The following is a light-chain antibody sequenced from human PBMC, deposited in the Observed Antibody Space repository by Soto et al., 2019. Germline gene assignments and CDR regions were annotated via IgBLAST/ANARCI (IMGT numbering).Light chain of an antibody. V-gene: IGKV3-15*01. CDR3: QQYNNWPRT. CDR1: QSVSSK. Sequence: EIVMTQSPATLSVSPGERATLSCRASQSVSSKFAWYQQKPGQAPRLLIYGASTRATGIPARFSGSGSGIEFTLTISSLQSEDFAVYYCQQYNNWPRTFGQGTKVEIK. J-gene: IGKJ1*01. CDR2: GAS.